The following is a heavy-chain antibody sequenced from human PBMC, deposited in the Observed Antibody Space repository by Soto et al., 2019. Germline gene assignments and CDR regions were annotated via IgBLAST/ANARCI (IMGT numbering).Heavy chain of an antibody. V-gene: IGHV3-33*01. Sequence: GGSLRLSCAASGFTFSSYGMHWVRQAPGKGLEWVAVIWYDGSNKYYADSVKGRFTISRDNSKNTLYLQMNSLRAEDTAVYYCARDALYYYYSSGYYYYYYMDVWGKGTTVTVSS. CDR2: IWYDGSNK. CDR1: GFTFSSYG. J-gene: IGHJ6*03. CDR3: ARDALYYYYSSGYYYYYYMDV. D-gene: IGHD3-22*01.